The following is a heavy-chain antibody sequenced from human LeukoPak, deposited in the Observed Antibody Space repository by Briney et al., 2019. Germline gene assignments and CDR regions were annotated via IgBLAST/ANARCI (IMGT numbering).Heavy chain of an antibody. J-gene: IGHJ5*02. CDR3: AKLTSYSSSWYRWFDP. CDR1: GFTFSSYG. CDR2: IRYDGSNK. Sequence: GGSLRLSCAASGFTFSSYGMHWVRQAPGKGLEWVAFIRYDGSNKYYADSVKGRFTISRDNSKNTLYLQMNSLRAGDTAVYYCAKLTSYSSSWYRWFDPWGQGTLVTVSS. V-gene: IGHV3-30*02. D-gene: IGHD6-13*01.